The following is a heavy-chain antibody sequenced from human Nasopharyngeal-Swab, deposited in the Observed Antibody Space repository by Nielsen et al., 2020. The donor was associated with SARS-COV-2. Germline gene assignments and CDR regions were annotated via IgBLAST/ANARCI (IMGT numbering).Heavy chain of an antibody. CDR3: ARGSGTYSDYFDY. D-gene: IGHD1-26*01. V-gene: IGHV6-1*01. CDR2: TYFRSKWLN. J-gene: IGHJ4*02. Sequence: SQTLSLTCAISGDSVSSNSAAWTWIRQSPSRGLEWLGRTYFRSKWLNDYAVSVKSRITIHQDTSRNQFSLQLNSVTPEDTAIYYCARGSGTYSDYFDYWGQGTLVSVSS. CDR1: GDSVSSNSAA.